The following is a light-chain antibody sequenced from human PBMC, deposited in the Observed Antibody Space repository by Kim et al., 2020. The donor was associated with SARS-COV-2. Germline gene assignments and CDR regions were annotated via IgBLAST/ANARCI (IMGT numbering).Light chain of an antibody. J-gene: IGLJ2*01. V-gene: IGLV2-23*02. Sequence: GQSITISCTGTSSDVGSYNLVSWYQQHPGKAHKLMIYEVSKRPSGVSNRFSGSKSGNTASLTISGLQAEDEADYYCCSYAGSSIVVFGGGTQLTVL. CDR1: SSDVGSYNL. CDR2: EVS. CDR3: CSYAGSSIVV.